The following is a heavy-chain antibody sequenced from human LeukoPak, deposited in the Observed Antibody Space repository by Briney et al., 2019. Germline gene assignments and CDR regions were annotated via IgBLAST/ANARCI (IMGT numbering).Heavy chain of an antibody. D-gene: IGHD5-12*01. CDR3: ARVGYSGWNLEY. V-gene: IGHV3-7*01. Sequence: PGGSLRLLCAASGFTFRSYWMSWVRQAPGKGWVGVANINQVGSVKYYADSLKGRFTFSRGDAKNTLYVQMNSLIDEDTPVYYCARVGYSGWNLEYWGQGTLVTVSS. CDR1: GFTFRSYW. J-gene: IGHJ4*02. CDR2: INQVGSVK.